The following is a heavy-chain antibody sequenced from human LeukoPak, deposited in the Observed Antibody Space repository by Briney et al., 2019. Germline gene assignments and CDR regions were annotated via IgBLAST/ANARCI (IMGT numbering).Heavy chain of an antibody. D-gene: IGHD1-1*01. Sequence: PGGSLRLSCAASGFTFSSYAMSWVRQAPGKGLEWVSSIDISGGSTYYADSVQGRFTISRDNSKNTPYLQMNSLRAEDTALYYCANEVRPNDYWGQGTLVTVSS. V-gene: IGHV3-23*01. J-gene: IGHJ4*02. CDR2: IDISGGST. CDR3: ANEVRPNDY. CDR1: GFTFSSYA.